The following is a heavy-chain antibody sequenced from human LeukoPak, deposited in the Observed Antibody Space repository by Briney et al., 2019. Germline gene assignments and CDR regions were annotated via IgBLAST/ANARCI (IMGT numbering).Heavy chain of an antibody. CDR1: GFTFSTYW. CDR2: IKQDGSER. V-gene: IGHV3-7*01. J-gene: IGHJ4*02. D-gene: IGHD1-14*01. Sequence: GGSLRLSCAASGFTFSTYWMSWVRQAPGKGLELVANIKQDGSERYYVDSVKGRFTISRDNAKNSLYLQVNSLRAEDTAVYYCARNQRRLDYWGQGTLVTVSS. CDR3: ARNQRRLDY.